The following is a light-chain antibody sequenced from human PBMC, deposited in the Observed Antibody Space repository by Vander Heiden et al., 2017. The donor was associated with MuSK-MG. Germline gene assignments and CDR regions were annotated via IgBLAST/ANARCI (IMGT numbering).Light chain of an antibody. Sequence: DLQLTQSPSFLSASVGDRVTITCRASQGIRSYLAWYQQKPGKVPKLLIYGAATLQSGVPSSFSGSGSGTEFTLTISSLQPEDFATYSCQQLNSDPLHTCGQGTKLEIK. J-gene: IGKJ2*01. CDR3: QQLNSDPLHT. CDR2: GAA. CDR1: QGIRSY. V-gene: IGKV1-9*01.